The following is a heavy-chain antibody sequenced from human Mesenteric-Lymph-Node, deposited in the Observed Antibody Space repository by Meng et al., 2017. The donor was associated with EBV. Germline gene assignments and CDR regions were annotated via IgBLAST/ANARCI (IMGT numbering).Heavy chain of an antibody. D-gene: IGHD3-22*01. Sequence: QGQLVQSGAEVKKPGASVKVSCKASGYTLANYAIHWVRQAPGQRLEWVGWINPGNGNRKYSQKFQDRVTITRDTSPNTAFMEVSSLRFEDTAVYYCASAAAYYDSSTTIDYWGQGTLVTVSS. CDR1: GYTLANYA. J-gene: IGHJ4*02. CDR2: INPGNGNR. CDR3: ASAAAYYDSSTTIDY. V-gene: IGHV1-3*01.